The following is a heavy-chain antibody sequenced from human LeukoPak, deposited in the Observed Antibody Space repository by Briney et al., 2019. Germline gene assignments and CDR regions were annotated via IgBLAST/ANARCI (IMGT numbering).Heavy chain of an antibody. CDR1: GFTFSNDW. Sequence: GGSLRLPCAASGFTFSNDWMHWVRQAPGKGLVWVSRINNDGSTTIYADSVNGRFTISRDNAKNTLYLQMNSLRVEDTAVYYCARGRGGSYHYWGQGTLVTVSS. D-gene: IGHD1-26*01. J-gene: IGHJ4*02. V-gene: IGHV3-74*01. CDR2: INNDGSTT. CDR3: ARGRGGSYHY.